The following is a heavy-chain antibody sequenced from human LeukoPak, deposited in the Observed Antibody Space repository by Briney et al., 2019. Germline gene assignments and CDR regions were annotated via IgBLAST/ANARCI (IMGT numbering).Heavy chain of an antibody. CDR1: GFTFSSYW. V-gene: IGHV3-7*01. CDR3: ARAIVDIVATITGEYFDY. CDR2: IKQDGSEK. J-gene: IGHJ4*02. Sequence: PGGSLRLSCAASGFTFSSYWMSWVRQAPGKGLEWVANIKQDGSEKYYVDSVKGRFTISRDNAKNSLYLQMNSLRAEDTAVYYCARAIVDIVATITGEYFDYWGQGTLVTVSS. D-gene: IGHD5-12*01.